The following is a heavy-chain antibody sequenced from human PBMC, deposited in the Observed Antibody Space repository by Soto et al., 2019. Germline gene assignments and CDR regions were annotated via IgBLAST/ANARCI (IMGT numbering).Heavy chain of an antibody. CDR3: AKDISSGWYWGYSFDY. D-gene: IGHD6-19*01. CDR2: ISWNSGSI. Sequence: EVQLVESGGGLVQPGRSLRLSCAASGFTFDDYAMHWVRQAPGKGLEGVSGISWNSGSIGYADSVKGRFTISRDNAKNSLYLQMNSLRAEDTALYYCAKDISSGWYWGYSFDYWGQGTLVTVSS. CDR1: GFTFDDYA. V-gene: IGHV3-9*01. J-gene: IGHJ4*02.